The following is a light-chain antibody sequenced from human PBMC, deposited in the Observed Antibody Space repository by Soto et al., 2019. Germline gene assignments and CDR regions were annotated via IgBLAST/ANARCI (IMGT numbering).Light chain of an antibody. CDR3: LQLNTYPWT. Sequence: DIQMTQSPSTLSASVGDRVTITCRASQSISSWLAWYRQKPGKAPKRLIYAASTLQSGVPSRFSGSGSGTEFTLTISSLQPEDVTTYYCLQLNTYPWTFGQGTKVDIK. J-gene: IGKJ1*01. V-gene: IGKV1-5*01. CDR1: QSISSW. CDR2: AAS.